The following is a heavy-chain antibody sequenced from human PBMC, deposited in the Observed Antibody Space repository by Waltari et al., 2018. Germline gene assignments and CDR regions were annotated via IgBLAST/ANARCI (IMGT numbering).Heavy chain of an antibody. V-gene: IGHV5-51*01. J-gene: IGHJ4*02. Sequence: EEQLVQSGAEVKKPGESLKISCKGSGYRLTDYWIRGGRQMPGKGVEWVGVIYAGGRNIKDCPSFQGRVTLSADKSMNRAYMQWSSVKASDSAMYYCARGGSYYDYWGQGTLVTVSS. D-gene: IGHD3-10*01. CDR1: GYRLTDYW. CDR2: IYAGGRNI. CDR3: ARGGSYYDY.